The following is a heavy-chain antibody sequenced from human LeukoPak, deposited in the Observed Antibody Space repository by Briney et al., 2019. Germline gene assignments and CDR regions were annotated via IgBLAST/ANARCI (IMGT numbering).Heavy chain of an antibody. Sequence: GGSLRLSCAASGFTFSSYAMHWVRQAPGKGLEWVAVISYDGSNKYYADSVKGRFTISRDNSKNTLYLQMNSLRAEDTAVYYCARVDSSGWSPSSYAFGIWGQGTMVTVSS. CDR3: ARVDSSGWSPSSYAFGI. D-gene: IGHD6-19*01. CDR2: ISYDGSNK. J-gene: IGHJ3*02. CDR1: GFTFSSYA. V-gene: IGHV3-30*04.